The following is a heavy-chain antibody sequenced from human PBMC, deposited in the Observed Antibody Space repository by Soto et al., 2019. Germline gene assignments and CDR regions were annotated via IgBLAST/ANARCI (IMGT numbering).Heavy chain of an antibody. CDR1: GFSLSNATMG. Sequence: QVTLKESGPVLVKPTETLTLTCTVSGFSLSNATMGVSWVRQPPGKALEWLAHIFSNDEKSYCTSLKSRLTISKDTSKSRVVLTVTNMDPVDTATYYCARIHSSLQYYSYYGMDVWGQGTTVTVSS. CDR2: IFSNDEK. D-gene: IGHD6-6*01. J-gene: IGHJ6*02. CDR3: ARIHSSLQYYSYYGMDV. V-gene: IGHV2-26*01.